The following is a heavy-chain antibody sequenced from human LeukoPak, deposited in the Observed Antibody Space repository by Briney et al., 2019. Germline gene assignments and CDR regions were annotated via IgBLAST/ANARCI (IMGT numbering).Heavy chain of an antibody. CDR1: GYSISSGFH. CDR3: ARVVVSSSSWYSRYWYFDL. Sequence: SETLSLTCTVSGYSISSGFHWGWIRHPPEKGLEWIGNIYHSGSTYYNPSLKSRVTISVDTSKNQFSLKLSSVTAADAAVYYCARVVVSSSSWYSRYWYFDLWGRGTLVTVSS. D-gene: IGHD6-13*01. V-gene: IGHV4-38-2*02. CDR2: IYHSGST. J-gene: IGHJ2*01.